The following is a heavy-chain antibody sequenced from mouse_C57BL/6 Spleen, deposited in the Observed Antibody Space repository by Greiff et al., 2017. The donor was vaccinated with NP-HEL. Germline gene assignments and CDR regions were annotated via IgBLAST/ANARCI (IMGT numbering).Heavy chain of an antibody. CDR1: GYAFSSSW. CDR3: ARSGPNWYFDV. CDR2: IYPGDGDT. V-gene: IGHV1-82*01. Sequence: QVQLQQSGPELVKPGASVKISCKASGYAFSSSWMNWVKQRPGQGLEWIGRIYPGDGDTNYNGKFKGKATLTADESSSTAYMQLSSLTSEDSAVYFCARSGPNWYFDVWGTGTTVTVSS. J-gene: IGHJ1*03. D-gene: IGHD3-1*01.